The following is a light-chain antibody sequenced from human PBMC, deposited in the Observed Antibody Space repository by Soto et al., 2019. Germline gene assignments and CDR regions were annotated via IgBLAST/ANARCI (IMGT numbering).Light chain of an antibody. CDR2: GIS. Sequence: DSGLSQYPVTRYLSPGERAHLHCRASHSVHSRYLAWYQQKPGQAPRVLIYGISSSATGIPDRFSGSGSGTDFTLIISMEEEDDLAVYYWQLYGSSRTFGEGTKVDI. J-gene: IGKJ4*02. CDR3: QLYGSSRT. CDR1: HSVHSRY. V-gene: IGKV3-20*01.